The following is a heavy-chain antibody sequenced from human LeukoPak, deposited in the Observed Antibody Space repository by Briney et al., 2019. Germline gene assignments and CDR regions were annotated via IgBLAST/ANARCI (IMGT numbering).Heavy chain of an antibody. Sequence: GGSLRLSCAASGFTFSSFEMNWVRQGPGKGLEWVSYISSSGSIIYYADSVKGRFTISRDNAKNSLYLQMSGLRAEDTAVYYCASTDWGSSIVGAMSFDYWGQGTLVTVSS. J-gene: IGHJ4*02. CDR2: ISSSGSII. D-gene: IGHD1-26*01. CDR1: GFTFSSFE. V-gene: IGHV3-48*03. CDR3: ASTDWGSSIVGAMSFDY.